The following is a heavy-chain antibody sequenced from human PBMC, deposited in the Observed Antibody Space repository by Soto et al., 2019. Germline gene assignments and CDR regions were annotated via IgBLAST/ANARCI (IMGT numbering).Heavy chain of an antibody. Sequence: QVQLQESGPGLVKPSGTLSLTCAVSGGSISSSNWWSWVRQPPGKGLEWIGEIYHSGSTNYNPSLKSRGPISVDKSKNQFSLKLSSVTAADTAVYYCARVSGSYYYGMDVWGQGTTVTVSS. J-gene: IGHJ6*02. CDR2: IYHSGST. CDR3: ARVSGSYYYGMDV. V-gene: IGHV4-4*02. D-gene: IGHD1-26*01. CDR1: GGSISSSNW.